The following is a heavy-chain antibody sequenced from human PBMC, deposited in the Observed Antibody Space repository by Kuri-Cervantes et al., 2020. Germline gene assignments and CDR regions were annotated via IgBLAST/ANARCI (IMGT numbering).Heavy chain of an antibody. CDR1: GSTFDDYA. Sequence: GGSLRLSCAAPGSTFDDYAMHWVRQAPGKGLEWVSGISWNSGSIGYADSVKGRFTISRDNAKNSLYLQMNSLRAEDTALYYCAKDIMGFNTMVRVGLDYWGQGTLVTVSS. D-gene: IGHD3-10*01. CDR3: AKDIMGFNTMVRVGLDY. J-gene: IGHJ4*02. CDR2: ISWNSGSI. V-gene: IGHV3-9*01.